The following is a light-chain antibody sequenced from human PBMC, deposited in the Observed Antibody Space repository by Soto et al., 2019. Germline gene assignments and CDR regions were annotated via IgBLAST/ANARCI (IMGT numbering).Light chain of an antibody. CDR3: QSYDSSLSAYV. CDR1: SSNIGAGYD. J-gene: IGLJ1*01. CDR2: GNS. Sequence: QSALAQPPGVSGAPGQKVTISCTGSSSNIGAGYDLHWYQQLPGTAPKLLLYGNSNRPSGVPDRFSGSKSGTSASLAITGLQAEDEADYYCQSYDSSLSAYVFGTGTKVTVL. V-gene: IGLV1-40*01.